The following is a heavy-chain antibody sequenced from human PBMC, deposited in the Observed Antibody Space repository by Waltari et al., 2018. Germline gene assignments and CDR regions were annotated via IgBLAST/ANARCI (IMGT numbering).Heavy chain of an antibody. CDR2: INPNSGGT. J-gene: IGHJ6*02. Sequence: QVQLVQSGAEVKKPGASVKVSCKASGYTFTGYYMHWVRQAPGQGLEWMGWINPNSGGTNYAQKFQVWVTMTRDTSISTAYMELSRLRSDDTAVYYCARGSCSSTSCYYGMDVWGQGTTVTVSS. D-gene: IGHD2-2*01. V-gene: IGHV1-2*04. CDR1: GYTFTGYY. CDR3: ARGSCSSTSCYYGMDV.